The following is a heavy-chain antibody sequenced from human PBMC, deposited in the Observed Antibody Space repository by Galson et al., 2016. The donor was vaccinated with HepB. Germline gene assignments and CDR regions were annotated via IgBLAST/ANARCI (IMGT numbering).Heavy chain of an antibody. Sequence: SLRLSCATSGFTFSNYGMHWVRQTAGKDLEWVSAITPGGDTFYGDFVKGRFTVSREDAKNSVHLQMNNLRAEDTAIYYCVREAMGVEGLCYLDSWGQGTLVTVSS. CDR1: GFTFSNYG. CDR3: VREAMGVEGLCYLDS. D-gene: IGHD3-3*01. V-gene: IGHV3-13*01. CDR2: ITPGGDT. J-gene: IGHJ4*02.